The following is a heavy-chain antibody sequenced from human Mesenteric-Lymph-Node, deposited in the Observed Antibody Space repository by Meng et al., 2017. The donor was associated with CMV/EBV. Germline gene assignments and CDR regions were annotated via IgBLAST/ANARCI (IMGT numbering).Heavy chain of an antibody. CDR2: IYYSGST. D-gene: IGHD2-2*02. CDR1: GGSISSSSYY. V-gene: IGHV4-39*07. J-gene: IGHJ3*02. CDR3: ARDPTLGYCSSTSCYMGAFDI. Sequence: SETLSLTCTVSGGSISSSSYYWGWIRQPPGKGLEWIGSIYYSGSTYYNPSLKSRVTISVDTSKNQFSLKLSSVTAADTAVYYCARDPTLGYCSSTSCYMGAFDIWGQGTMVTVSS.